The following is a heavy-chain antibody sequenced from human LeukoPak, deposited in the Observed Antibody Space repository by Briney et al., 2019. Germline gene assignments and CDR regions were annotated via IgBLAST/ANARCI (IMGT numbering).Heavy chain of an antibody. D-gene: IGHD2-2*02. CDR1: GFIFSDYD. V-gene: IGHV3-21*06. CDR2: ISGRSSHT. J-gene: IGHJ4*02. Sequence: GGSLRLSCSASGFIFSDYDMNWVRQAPGKRLEWISAISGRSSHTYYGDSVKGRFSISRDNAKNLLYLQMNGLGADDTAVYYCRRPCHTLHTASARDLWGQGTLVTVSS. CDR3: RRPCHTLHTASARDL.